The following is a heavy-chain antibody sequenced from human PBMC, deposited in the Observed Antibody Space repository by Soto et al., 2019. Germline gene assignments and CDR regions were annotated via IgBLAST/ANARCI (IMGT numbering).Heavy chain of an antibody. CDR2: VSKSDYT. CDR3: AREDSIIIPAVSNF. J-gene: IGHJ4*02. D-gene: IGHD2-2*01. V-gene: IGHV3-21*01. Sequence: PGGSLRLSCVVSGFTFNNYGINWVRQAPGKGLEWVSTVSKSDYTYYSDSVKGRFTISRDNAKNSVSLRMNTLRAEDTAVYYCAREDSIIIPAVSNFWGQGTMVTVSS. CDR1: GFTFNNYG.